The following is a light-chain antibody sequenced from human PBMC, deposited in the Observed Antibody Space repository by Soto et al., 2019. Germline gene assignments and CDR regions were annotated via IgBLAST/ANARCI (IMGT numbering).Light chain of an antibody. Sequence: QSVLTQPASVSGSPGQSITISCTGTSSDVGSYNLVSWYQQHPGKAPKLMIYEGSKRPSGVSNRFSGSKPGNTASLTISGLQAEDEADYYCCSYAGSSTSGLDVFGTGTKVTVL. CDR3: CSYAGSSTSGLDV. J-gene: IGLJ1*01. V-gene: IGLV2-23*01. CDR2: EGS. CDR1: SSDVGSYNL.